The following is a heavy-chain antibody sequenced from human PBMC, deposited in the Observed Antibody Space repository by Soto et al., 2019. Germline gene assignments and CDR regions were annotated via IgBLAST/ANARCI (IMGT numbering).Heavy chain of an antibody. CDR2: ISFDGSNK. CDR1: GFTFSSSG. Sequence: GGSLRLSCAASGFTFSSSGMHWVRQSPGKGLEWVTVISFDGSNKYYADSVRGRFTISRDNSKNTLYLQMNSLRTEDTAVYYCAKERMEQYQLLPFFDYWGHGTLVTVSS. D-gene: IGHD2-2*01. V-gene: IGHV3-30*18. J-gene: IGHJ4*01. CDR3: AKERMEQYQLLPFFDY.